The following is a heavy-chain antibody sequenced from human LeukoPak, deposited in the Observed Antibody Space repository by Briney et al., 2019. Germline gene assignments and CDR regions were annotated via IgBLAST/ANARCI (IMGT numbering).Heavy chain of an antibody. Sequence: PGGSLRLSCAASGFTFSSYAMSWVRQAPGKGLEWVSAISGSGGSTYYADSVKGRFTISRDNSKNTLYLQMNSLRAEDTAVYYCATLPVRGVTPYFDYWGQGTLVTVSS. D-gene: IGHD3-10*01. CDR1: GFTFSSYA. V-gene: IGHV3-23*01. CDR3: ATLPVRGVTPYFDY. CDR2: ISGSGGST. J-gene: IGHJ4*02.